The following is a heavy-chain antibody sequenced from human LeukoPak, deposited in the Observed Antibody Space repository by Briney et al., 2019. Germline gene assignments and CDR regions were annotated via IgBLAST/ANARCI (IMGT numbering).Heavy chain of an antibody. CDR2: IYPGDSDI. CDR1: GFRFTTYW. D-gene: IGHD3-22*01. CDR3: ARHTSPDGGQYYYDSSGYYNAIMD. J-gene: IGHJ4*02. Sequence: GESLKISCKGSGFRFTTYWIGWVRQMPGKGLEWLAIIYPGDSDIKYGPSFQGQVTISADKSISTAYLQWNSLKASDTAMYYCARHTSPDGGQYYYDSSGYYNAIMDWGQGTLVTVSS. V-gene: IGHV5-51*01.